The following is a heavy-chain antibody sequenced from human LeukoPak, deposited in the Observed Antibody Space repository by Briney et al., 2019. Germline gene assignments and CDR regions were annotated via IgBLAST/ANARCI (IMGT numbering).Heavy chain of an antibody. V-gene: IGHV1-18*01. CDR2: NSVYNGNT. CDR1: GYTFTSYD. D-gene: IGHD3-10*01. CDR3: ARYGSGSYYPFYYYYGMDV. J-gene: IGHJ6*02. Sequence: ASVKVSCKASGYTFTSYDINWVRQATGQGLEWMGWNSVYNGNTNYAQKLQGRVTMTTDTSTSTAYMELRSLRSDDTAVYYCARYGSGSYYPFYYYYGMDVWGQGTTVTVSS.